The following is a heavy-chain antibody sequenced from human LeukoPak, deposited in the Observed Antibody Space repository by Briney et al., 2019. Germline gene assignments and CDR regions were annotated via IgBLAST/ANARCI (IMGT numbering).Heavy chain of an antibody. V-gene: IGHV1-69*13. CDR3: ARGSGTRAPFDP. Sequence: ASVKVSCKASGGTFSSYAISWVRQAPGQGLEWMGGIIPIFGTANYAQKFQGRVTITADESTSTAYMGLSSLRSEDTAVYYCARGSGTRAPFDPWGQGTLVTVSS. D-gene: IGHD3-10*01. CDR2: IIPIFGTA. J-gene: IGHJ5*02. CDR1: GGTFSSYA.